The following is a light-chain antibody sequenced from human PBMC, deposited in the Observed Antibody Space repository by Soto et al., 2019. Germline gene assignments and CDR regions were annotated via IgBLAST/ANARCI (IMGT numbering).Light chain of an antibody. CDR2: AAS. Sequence: DIQMTQSPSSLSASVGDRVTITCRASQSISSYLNWYQQKPGKAPKLLIYAASSLQSGVPSRFSGSGSGTDFTFTISSLQSEDFATYYCQQCYSTPYTFGQGTKMEIK. J-gene: IGKJ2*01. V-gene: IGKV1-39*01. CDR1: QSISSY. CDR3: QQCYSTPYT.